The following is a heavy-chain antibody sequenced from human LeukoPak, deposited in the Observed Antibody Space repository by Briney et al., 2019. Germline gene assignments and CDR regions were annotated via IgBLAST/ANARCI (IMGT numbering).Heavy chain of an antibody. J-gene: IGHJ6*02. V-gene: IGHV3-15*01. Sequence: GESLRLSCAVSGFPFSNAWMSWVRQAPGRGVEGVVRIKSKTDGGTTDYVAPVKGRFTISRDDSKNTLYVQMNSLKTEDTAVYYCTTDLWFGEFGLDVWGQGTTVIVSS. CDR1: GFPFSNAW. D-gene: IGHD3-10*01. CDR2: IKSKTDGGTT. CDR3: TTDLWFGEFGLDV.